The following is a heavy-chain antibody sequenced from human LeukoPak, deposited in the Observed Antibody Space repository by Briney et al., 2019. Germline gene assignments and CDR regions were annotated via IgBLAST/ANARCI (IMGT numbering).Heavy chain of an antibody. D-gene: IGHD1-14*01. CDR1: GGSISSYY. CDR3: ARTPDGGWFDP. V-gene: IGHV4-59*01. CDR2: IYYSGST. Sequence: SETLSLTCTVSGGSISSYYWSWIRQPPGKGLEWIGYIYYSGSTNYNPSLKSRVTISVDTSKNQFSLKLSSVTAADTAVYYCARTPDGGWFDPWGQGTLATVSS. J-gene: IGHJ5*02.